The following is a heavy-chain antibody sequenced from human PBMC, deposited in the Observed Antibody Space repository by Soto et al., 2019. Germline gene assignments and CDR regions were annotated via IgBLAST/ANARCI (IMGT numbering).Heavy chain of an antibody. CDR1: GYTFTNND. V-gene: IGHV1-8*01. J-gene: IGHJ5*02. CDR2: MNPGSGDT. Sequence: SSVQVSCKASGYTFTNNDVTWVLHATGQGLEWMGWMNPGSGDTGYAQKFQGRVTMTRNISIATAYMELSSLRSEDTAIYYCARMASFVALNRLDPWGEGTLVTVSP. CDR3: ARMASFVALNRLDP.